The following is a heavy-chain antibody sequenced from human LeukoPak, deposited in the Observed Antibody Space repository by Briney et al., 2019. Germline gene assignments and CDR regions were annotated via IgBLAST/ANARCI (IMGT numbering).Heavy chain of an antibody. J-gene: IGHJ4*02. D-gene: IGHD6-13*01. Sequence: PGGSLRLSCAASGFTFSSYAMYWVRQAPGKGLEYVSAISTNGGSTYYANSVKGRFTISRDNSKNTLYLQMGSLRAEDMAVYYCAGGSSWYRGIDYWSQGTLVTVSS. CDR2: ISTNGGST. CDR1: GFTFSSYA. CDR3: AGGSSWYRGIDY. V-gene: IGHV3-64*01.